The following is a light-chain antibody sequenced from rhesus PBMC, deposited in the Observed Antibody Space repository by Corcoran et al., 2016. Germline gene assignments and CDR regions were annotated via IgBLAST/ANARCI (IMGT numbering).Light chain of an antibody. CDR1: QGISKY. CDR3: QQHNSYPRT. Sequence: DIQMTQSPSSLSASVGDPVTIPCQASQGISKYLAWYQKKPGKAPKLLIYDASTLQSGVPSRFSGSGSGTEFPRTISSLQPEDFATNYCQQHNSYPRTFGQGTKVEIK. CDR2: DAS. J-gene: IGKJ1*01. V-gene: IGKV1-25*01.